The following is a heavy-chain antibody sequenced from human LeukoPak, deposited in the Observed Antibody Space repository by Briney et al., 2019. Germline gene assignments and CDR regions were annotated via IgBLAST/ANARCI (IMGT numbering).Heavy chain of an antibody. V-gene: IGHV1-69*05. CDR2: IIPIFGTA. D-gene: IGHD2-2*01. CDR3: ARGIYCSSTSCVPPGYFQH. J-gene: IGHJ1*01. Sequence: GASVKVSCKASGGTFSSYAISWVRQAPGQGLEWMGGIIPIFGTANYAQKFQGRVTITTDESTSTAYMELSSLRSEDTAVYYCARGIYCSSTSCVPPGYFQHWGQGTLVTVSS. CDR1: GGTFSSYA.